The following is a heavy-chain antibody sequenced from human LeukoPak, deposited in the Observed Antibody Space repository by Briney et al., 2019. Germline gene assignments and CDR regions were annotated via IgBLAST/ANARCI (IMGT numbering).Heavy chain of an antibody. CDR1: GFNLSSYW. CDR3: ARAPSEIGGYYPEYFRH. V-gene: IGHV3-74*01. D-gene: IGHD3-22*01. J-gene: IGHJ1*01. CDR2: MKSDGRT. Sequence: GGSLRLSCAASGFNLSSYWMHWVRQAPGKGLVWVSRMKSDGRTNYADSVKGRFTISRDNAKNTVSLQMNSLRAEDTGVYYCARAPSEIGGYYPEYFRHWGQGTLVIVSS.